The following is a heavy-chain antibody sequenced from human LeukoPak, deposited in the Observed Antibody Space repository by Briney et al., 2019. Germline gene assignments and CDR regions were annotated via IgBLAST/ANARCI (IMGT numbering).Heavy chain of an antibody. J-gene: IGHJ4*02. V-gene: IGHV3-23*01. Sequence: GGSLRLSCAASGFTFSNYAMTWVRQAPGKGPEWLATISGSGGSTYSADSVKGRLAISRDNSKNTLFLRMSSLRAADTAVYYCAKAKQLAASPDYWGQGTLVTVSS. CDR3: AKAKQLAASPDY. CDR2: ISGSGGST. D-gene: IGHD6-13*01. CDR1: GFTFSNYA.